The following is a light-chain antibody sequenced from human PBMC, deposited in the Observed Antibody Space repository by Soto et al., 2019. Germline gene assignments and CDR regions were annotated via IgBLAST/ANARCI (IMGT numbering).Light chain of an antibody. Sequence: QSVLTQPASVSGSPGQSITISCTGTSGDVGRYNLVSWYQQHPGKVPKLMIYEDSKRPSGVSNRFSGSKSANTASLTISGLQVEDEADYYCCAYAGPNTGSILFGGGTKLTVL. CDR1: SGDVGRYNL. J-gene: IGLJ2*01. CDR3: CAYAGPNTGSIL. CDR2: EDS. V-gene: IGLV2-23*01.